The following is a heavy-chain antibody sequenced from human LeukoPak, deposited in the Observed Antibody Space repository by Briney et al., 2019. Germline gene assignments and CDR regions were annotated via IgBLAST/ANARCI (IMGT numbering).Heavy chain of an antibody. J-gene: IGHJ4*02. D-gene: IGHD5-12*01. CDR2: INPSGDSI. Sequence: ASVKVSCKASGGTFSSYAISWVRQAPGQGLEWMAIINPSGDSIRYAQKFQGRVTMTRDTSTSTVYMELSSLRSEDTAVYYCARAGGGYDYWGQGTLVTVSS. V-gene: IGHV1-46*01. CDR1: GGTFSSYA. CDR3: ARAGGGYDY.